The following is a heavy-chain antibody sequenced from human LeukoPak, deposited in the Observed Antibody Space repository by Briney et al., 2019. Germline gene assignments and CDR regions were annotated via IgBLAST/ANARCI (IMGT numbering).Heavy chain of an antibody. D-gene: IGHD3-22*01. CDR3: ARDRGSSGYYQYYFDY. J-gene: IGHJ4*02. V-gene: IGHV1-2*02. CDR1: GYTFTGYY. CDR2: INPNSGGT. Sequence: ASVKVSCKASGYTFTGYYMHWVRQAPGQGLEWMGWINPNSGGTNYAQKFQGRVTMTRDTSISTAYMELSRLRSDDTAVYYCARDRGSSGYYQYYFDYWGQGTLSPFPQ.